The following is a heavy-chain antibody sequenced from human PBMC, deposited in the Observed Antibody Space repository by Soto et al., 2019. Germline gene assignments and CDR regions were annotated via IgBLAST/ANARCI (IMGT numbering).Heavy chain of an antibody. Sequence: SESPSPPCTVSGGASRRGDYFWGWVRQPPGKGLECIGYIHYSGSTYYNPSLKSRVTISVDTSKNQFSLKLSSVTAADTAVYYCASLSMVRGVLYGMDVWGQGTTVTVSS. CDR3: ASLSMVRGVLYGMDV. D-gene: IGHD3-10*01. J-gene: IGHJ6*02. V-gene: IGHV4-30-4*01. CDR2: IHYSGST. CDR1: GGASRRGDYF.